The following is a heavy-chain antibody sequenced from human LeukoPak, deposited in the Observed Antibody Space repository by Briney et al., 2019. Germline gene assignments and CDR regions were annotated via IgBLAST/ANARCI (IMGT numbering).Heavy chain of an antibody. Sequence: GGSLRLSCAASGFTFSSYAMSWVRQAPGKGLEWVSAISGSGGSTYYADSVKGRFTVSRDKSKNTLYLQMNSLRAEDTAVYYCARDRYCTSTSCYTAYFDYWGQGTLVTVSS. CDR1: GFTFSSYA. J-gene: IGHJ4*02. V-gene: IGHV3-23*01. D-gene: IGHD2-2*01. CDR3: ARDRYCTSTSCYTAYFDY. CDR2: ISGSGGST.